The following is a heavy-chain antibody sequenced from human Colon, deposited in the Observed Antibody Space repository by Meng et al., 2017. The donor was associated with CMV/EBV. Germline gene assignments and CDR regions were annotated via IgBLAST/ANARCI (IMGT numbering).Heavy chain of an antibody. CDR1: GGPISGSFEY. J-gene: IGHJ4*02. Sequence: SETLSLICTISGGPISGSFEYWGWIRQPPGKALEWLGSVSYNGDTYYNPSLKSRVIISIDTSKNQVSLKLKSVTAADTAVYYCARERFVFWSGSSSYDFDSWGQGTLVTVSS. D-gene: IGHD3-3*01. CDR3: ARERFVFWSGSSSYDFDS. V-gene: IGHV4-39*07. CDR2: VSYNGDT.